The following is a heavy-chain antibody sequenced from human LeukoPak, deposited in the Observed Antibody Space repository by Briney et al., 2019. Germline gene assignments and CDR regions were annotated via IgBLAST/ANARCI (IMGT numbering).Heavy chain of an antibody. D-gene: IGHD4-17*01. V-gene: IGHV3-21*01. J-gene: IGHJ6*02. Sequence: GGSLRLSCAASGFTFSSYSMNWVRQAPGKGLEWVSSISSSSGYIHYADSVKGRFTISRDNAKNSLYLQMNSLRAEDTAVYYCARVAVTPYYYYYGMDVWGQGTTVTVSS. CDR1: GFTFSSYS. CDR2: ISSSSGYI. CDR3: ARVAVTPYYYYYGMDV.